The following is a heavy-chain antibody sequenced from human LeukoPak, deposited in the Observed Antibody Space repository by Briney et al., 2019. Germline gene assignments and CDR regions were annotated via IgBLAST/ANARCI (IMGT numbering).Heavy chain of an antibody. CDR3: ARHAPVRGVRIYPTDY. Sequence: GGSLRLSCAASGFTFSDYWMTWVRRAPGKGLEWVANIKYDGNEKYYLDSVKGRFTISRDNAENSLYLQMNGLRTEDTALYYCARHAPVRGVRIYPTDYCGQGTLVTVSS. V-gene: IGHV3-7*01. J-gene: IGHJ4*02. CDR1: GFTFSDYW. CDR2: IKYDGNEK. D-gene: IGHD3-10*01.